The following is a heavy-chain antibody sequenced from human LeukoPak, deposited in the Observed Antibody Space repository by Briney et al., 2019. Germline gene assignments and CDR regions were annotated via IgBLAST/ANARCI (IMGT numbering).Heavy chain of an antibody. D-gene: IGHD3-3*01. CDR3: AKPIHYYYGMDV. Sequence: GGSLRLSCAASGFTFSDYAMNWVRQAPGKGLEWVSAINDGGGSTYYADSVKGRFTISRDNSKNTLYLQMNSLRAEDTAVYYCAKPIHYYYGMDVWGQGTTVTVSS. J-gene: IGHJ6*02. CDR2: INDGGGST. V-gene: IGHV3-23*01. CDR1: GFTFSDYA.